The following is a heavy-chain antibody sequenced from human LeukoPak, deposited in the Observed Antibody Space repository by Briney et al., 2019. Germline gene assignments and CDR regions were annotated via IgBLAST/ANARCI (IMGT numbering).Heavy chain of an antibody. CDR3: ARDYGDSERNAFDI. J-gene: IGHJ3*02. CDR1: GGTFSSYA. D-gene: IGHD4-17*01. Sequence: ASVKVSCKASGGTFSSYAISWVRQAPGQGREWMGRIIPIFGTANCAQKFQGRVTITTDESTRTAYMELSSLRSEDTAVYYCARDYGDSERNAFDIWGQGTMVTVSS. CDR2: IIPIFGTA. V-gene: IGHV1-69*05.